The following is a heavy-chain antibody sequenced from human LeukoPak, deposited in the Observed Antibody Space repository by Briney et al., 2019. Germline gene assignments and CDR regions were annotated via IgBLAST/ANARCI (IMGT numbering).Heavy chain of an antibody. CDR1: GFTFSNAW. CDR2: IRSKTDGGTT. J-gene: IGHJ4*02. V-gene: IGHV3-15*01. CDR3: STWTDLYDY. Sequence: GGSLRLSCEASGFTFSNAWMTWVRQAPGKGLEWVGRIRSKTDGGTTDYASPVKDRFIISRDGSRNTLYLQMNSLKTEDTAIYYCSTWTDLYDYWGQGTLVTVSS. D-gene: IGHD3/OR15-3a*01.